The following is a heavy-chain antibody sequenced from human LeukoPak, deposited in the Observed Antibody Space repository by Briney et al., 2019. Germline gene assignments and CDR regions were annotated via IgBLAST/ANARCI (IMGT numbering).Heavy chain of an antibody. CDR3: ARDSQQQPYYMDV. J-gene: IGHJ6*03. D-gene: IGHD6-13*01. V-gene: IGHV4-59*12. CDR1: GGSISSYY. CDR2: IYYSGST. Sequence: PSETLSLTCTVSGGSISSYYWSWIRQPPGKGLEWIGYIYYSGSTNYNPSLKSRVTISVDRSKNQFSLKLSSVTAADTAVYYCARDSQQQPYYMDVWGKGTTVTVSS.